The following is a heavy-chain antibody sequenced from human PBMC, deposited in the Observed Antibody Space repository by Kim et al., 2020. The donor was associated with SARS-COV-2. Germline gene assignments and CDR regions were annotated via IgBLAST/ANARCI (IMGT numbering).Heavy chain of an antibody. D-gene: IGHD3-10*01. CDR3: ARGTSSYYFDY. J-gene: IGHJ4*02. Sequence: TNFPQKFKGRITMTRDTSISTAYMELSRLRSDDTAVYYCARGTSSYYFDYMGQGTLVTVSS. CDR2: T. V-gene: IGHV1-2*02.